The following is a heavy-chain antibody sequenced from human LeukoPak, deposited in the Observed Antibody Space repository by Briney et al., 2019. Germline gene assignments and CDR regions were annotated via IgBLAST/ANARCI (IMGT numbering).Heavy chain of an antibody. J-gene: IGHJ4*02. CDR1: GGTFRNYA. D-gene: IGHD4-11*01. CDR3: ASPEENSDYYFVY. V-gene: IGHV1-69*01. CDR2: IIPLFGRA. Sequence: SLKVSCKASGGTFRNYAISWVRQAPGQGLEWMGGIIPLFGRAEYAQKFQGRVTIAADESTRTVYLELSSLRSEDTAVYYCASPEENSDYYFVYWGQGTLVTVSS.